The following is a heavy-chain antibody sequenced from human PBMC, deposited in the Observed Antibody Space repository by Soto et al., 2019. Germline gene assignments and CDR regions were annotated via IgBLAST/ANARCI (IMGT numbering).Heavy chain of an antibody. CDR1: GFTFINYA. V-gene: IGHV3-23*01. Sequence: EVQLLESGGGLVQPGGSLRLSCAGSGFTFINYAMNWVRPAPGKGLEWVSSISGGGDAAFFGDSVRGRFTISRDNAKKTVGLQMTRLGVGDRAVYYCARKILGSTTGPDYWYFDRWGRGTLVTVSS. J-gene: IGHJ2*01. CDR2: ISGGGDAA. D-gene: IGHD1-1*01. CDR3: ARKILGSTTGPDYWYFDR.